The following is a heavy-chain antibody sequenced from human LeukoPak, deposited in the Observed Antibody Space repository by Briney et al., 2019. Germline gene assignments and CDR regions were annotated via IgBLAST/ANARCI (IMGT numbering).Heavy chain of an antibody. J-gene: IGHJ1*01. CDR3: ATPPRYSTLEYFQH. CDR2: VDPEDGET. D-gene: IGHD6-13*01. Sequence: ASVKVSCKVSGYTFTDYYMHWVQQAPGKGLEWMGLVDPEDGETIYAEKFQGRVTTTAHTSTDTAYMELSSLRSEDTAVYYCATPPRYSTLEYFQHWGQGTLVTVSS. CDR1: GYTFTDYY. V-gene: IGHV1-69-2*01.